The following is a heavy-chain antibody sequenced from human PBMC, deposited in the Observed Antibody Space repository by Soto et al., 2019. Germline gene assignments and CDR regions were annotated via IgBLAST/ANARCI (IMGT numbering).Heavy chain of an antibody. CDR3: ASPGRYSSGWRNAFDI. Sequence: GGSLRHSCAASGFTFISYWMHWVRQAPGKGLVWVSRINSDGSSTSYADSVKGRFTISRDNAKNTLSLQMNSLRAEDTAVYYCASPGRYSSGWRNAFDIWGQGTMVTVSS. V-gene: IGHV3-74*01. D-gene: IGHD6-19*01. CDR1: GFTFISYW. CDR2: INSDGSST. J-gene: IGHJ3*02.